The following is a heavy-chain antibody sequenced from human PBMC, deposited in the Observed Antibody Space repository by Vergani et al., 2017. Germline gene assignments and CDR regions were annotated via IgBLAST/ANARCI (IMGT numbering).Heavy chain of an antibody. CDR2: ISTSSSYI. V-gene: IGHV3-21*01. CDR3: ASGYSGYDWGGFDC. CDR1: GFTFSSYS. Sequence: EVQLVESGGGLVKPGGSLRLSCAASGFTFSSYSMNWVRQAPGKGLEWVSSISTSSSYIYYADSVKGRFTISKDNAKTSLYLQMNSLRAEDTAVYYCASGYSGYDWGGFDCWGQRTLVIVSS. D-gene: IGHD5-12*01. J-gene: IGHJ4*02.